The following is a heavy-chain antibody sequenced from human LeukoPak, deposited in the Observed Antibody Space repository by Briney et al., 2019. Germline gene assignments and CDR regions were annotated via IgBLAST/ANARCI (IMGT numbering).Heavy chain of an antibody. J-gene: IGHJ4*02. D-gene: IGHD5-12*01. Sequence: GGSLRLSCAASGFTVSSNYMSWVRQAPGKGLEWVSVIYSGGSTNYADSVKGRFTISRDNSKNTLYLQMNSLRAEDTAVYYCARLDKRGYSGYGFDYWGQGTLVTVSS. CDR1: GFTVSSNY. V-gene: IGHV3-66*04. CDR3: ARLDKRGYSGYGFDY. CDR2: IYSGGST.